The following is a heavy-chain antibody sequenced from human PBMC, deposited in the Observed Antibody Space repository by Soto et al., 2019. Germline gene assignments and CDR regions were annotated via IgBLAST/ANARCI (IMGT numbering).Heavy chain of an antibody. CDR1: GGSFSGYY. CDR2: INHSGST. V-gene: IGHV4-34*01. Sequence: SETLSLTCAVYGGSFSGYYWSWIRQPPGKGLEWIGEINHSGSTNYNPSLKSRVTISVDTSKNQFSLKLSSVPAADTAVYYCARRRAPVTMIVVVSQPRPYYYYGMDVWGQGTTVTVSS. J-gene: IGHJ6*02. D-gene: IGHD3-22*01. CDR3: ARRRAPVTMIVVVSQPRPYYYYGMDV.